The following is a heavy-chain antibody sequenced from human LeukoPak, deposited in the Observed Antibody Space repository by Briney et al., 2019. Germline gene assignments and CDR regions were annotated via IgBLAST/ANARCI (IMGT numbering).Heavy chain of an antibody. CDR2: IFGSGGSP. CDR3: GKTTVGYSSGQKPAWLVDY. J-gene: IGHJ4*02. CDR1: GFTFGSHA. V-gene: IGHV3-23*01. Sequence: GGSLRLSCEASGFTFGSHAMYWVRQAPGKGLEWVAGIFGSGGSPHYADPVKGRFTISRDNSRNTVYLQINSLRAEDTAVYYCGKTTVGYSSGQKPAWLVDYWGQGTLVTVSS. D-gene: IGHD5-18*01.